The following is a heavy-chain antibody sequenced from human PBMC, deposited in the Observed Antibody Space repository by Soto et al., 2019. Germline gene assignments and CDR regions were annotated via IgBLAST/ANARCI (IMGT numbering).Heavy chain of an antibody. Sequence: GGSLRLSCAASGFTFSSYGMHWVRQAPGKGLEWVAVISYDGSNKYYADSVKGRFTISRDNSKNTLYLQMNSLRAEDTAVYYCAKAPQTDGITGTTGYGMDVWGQGTTVTVSS. CDR2: ISYDGSNK. J-gene: IGHJ6*02. D-gene: IGHD1-20*01. CDR1: GFTFSSYG. V-gene: IGHV3-30*18. CDR3: AKAPQTDGITGTTGYGMDV.